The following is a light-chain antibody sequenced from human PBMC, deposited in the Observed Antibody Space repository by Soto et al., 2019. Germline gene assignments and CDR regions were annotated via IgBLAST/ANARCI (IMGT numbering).Light chain of an antibody. CDR3: QQRSNWPLLT. J-gene: IGKJ5*01. V-gene: IGKV3-11*01. CDR1: PSVTNF. CDR2: GAF. Sequence: EIVLTQSPATLSLSPGERATLSCRASPSVTNFLAWYQQKPGQAPRPLIYGAFNRATGIPARFSGSGSGTDFTLTISSLEPEDFAVYYCQQRSNWPLLTFGQGTRLEIK.